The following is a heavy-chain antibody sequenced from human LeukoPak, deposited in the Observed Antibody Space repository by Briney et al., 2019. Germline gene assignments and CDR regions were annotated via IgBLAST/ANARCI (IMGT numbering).Heavy chain of an antibody. V-gene: IGHV3-33*01. CDR1: GITLRSYG. CDR3: ASGTIPFPFGEIWSLDY. D-gene: IGHD3-10*01. Sequence: PGGSLRLSCAAAGITLRSYGMRWERQAPGKGLEWVALIWYDGSKQYYGDSVKGRFTISRDNSKNMLYLEMHSLRAEDTAIYYCASGTIPFPFGEIWSLDYWGQGTLVTVSS. CDR2: IWYDGSKQ. J-gene: IGHJ4*02.